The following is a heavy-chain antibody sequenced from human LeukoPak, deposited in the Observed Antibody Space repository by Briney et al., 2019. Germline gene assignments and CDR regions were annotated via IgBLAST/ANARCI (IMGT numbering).Heavy chain of an antibody. Sequence: SETLSLTCTVSGYSISSGYYWGWIRQPPGKGLEWIGSIYHSGSTYYNPSLKSRVTITVDTSKNQFSLKLSSVTAADTAVYYCARESPPARYYDSSGYYYVFDYWGQGTLVTVSS. CDR1: GYSISSGYY. J-gene: IGHJ4*02. V-gene: IGHV4-38-2*02. D-gene: IGHD3-22*01. CDR2: IYHSGST. CDR3: ARESPPARYYDSSGYYYVFDY.